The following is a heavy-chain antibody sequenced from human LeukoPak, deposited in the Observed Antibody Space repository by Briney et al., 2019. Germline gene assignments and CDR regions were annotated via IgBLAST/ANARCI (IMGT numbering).Heavy chain of an antibody. CDR3: AKYGSGSYYNGLY. CDR1: GFTFSSFA. J-gene: IGHJ4*02. D-gene: IGHD3-10*01. CDR2: ISGSGSST. Sequence: PGGSLRLSCAASGFTFSSFAMTWVRQAPGKGLEWVSVISGSGSSTYYADSVKGRFTISRDNSKNTLYLQMNSLRAEDTAVYYCAKYGSGSYYNGLYWGQGTLVTVSS. V-gene: IGHV3-23*01.